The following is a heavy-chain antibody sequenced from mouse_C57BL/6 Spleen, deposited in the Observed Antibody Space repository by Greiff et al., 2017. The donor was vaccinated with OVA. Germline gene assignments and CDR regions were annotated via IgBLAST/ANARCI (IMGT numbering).Heavy chain of an antibody. D-gene: IGHD2-5*01. V-gene: IGHV1-22*01. CDR1: GYTFTDYN. CDR2: INPNNGGT. J-gene: IGHJ2*01. Sequence: EVQLQQSGPELVKPGASVKMSCKASGYTFTDYNMHWVKQSHGKSLEWIGYINPNNGGTSYNQKFKGKATLTVNKSSSTAYMELRSLTSEDSAVYYCARSAYYSNYEDYWGQGTTLTVSS. CDR3: ARSAYYSNYEDY.